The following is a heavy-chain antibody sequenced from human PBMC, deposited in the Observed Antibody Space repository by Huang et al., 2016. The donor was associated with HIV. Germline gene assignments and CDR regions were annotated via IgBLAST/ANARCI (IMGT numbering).Heavy chain of an antibody. Sequence: QLQLQESGSRLVRPSETLSLTCPVSGGAIISSGYSWSWIRQPPGKGLEWIGYIYHSGTASYNPSLKSRVTVSVDTSKDRFSLKLTSVTAADTAVYYCARDLYSSGWHAFDTWGQGTMVTVSS. CDR1: GGAIISSGYS. D-gene: IGHD6-19*01. J-gene: IGHJ3*02. CDR3: ARDLYSSGWHAFDT. V-gene: IGHV4-30-2*01. CDR2: IYHSGTA.